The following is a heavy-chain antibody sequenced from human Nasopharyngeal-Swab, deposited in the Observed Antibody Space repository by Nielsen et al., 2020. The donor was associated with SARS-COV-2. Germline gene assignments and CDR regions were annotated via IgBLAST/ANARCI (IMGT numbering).Heavy chain of an antibody. Sequence: GESLKISCAASGFTFSSYAMHWVRQAPGKGLEWVAVISYNGSNNYYADSVKGRFTISRDNSKNTLYLQMNSLRAEDTAVYYCATPRGTMIDPLDYWGQGTLVTISS. V-gene: IGHV3-30*04. J-gene: IGHJ4*02. D-gene: IGHD3-22*01. CDR1: GFTFSSYA. CDR3: ATPRGTMIDPLDY. CDR2: ISYNGSNN.